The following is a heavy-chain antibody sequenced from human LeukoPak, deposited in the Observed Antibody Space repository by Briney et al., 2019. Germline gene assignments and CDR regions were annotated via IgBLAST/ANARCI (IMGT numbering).Heavy chain of an antibody. CDR3: ARARNNYDSSSFSALDY. V-gene: IGHV3-23*01. D-gene: IGHD3-22*01. Sequence: GGSLRLSCAASGFTFSSYAMSWVRQAPGKGLEWVSAISGSGGGTSYANSVKGRLTISRDNSKNTLYLQMNSLRAEDTAVYYCARARNNYDSSSFSALDYWGQGTLVTVSS. CDR1: GFTFSSYA. CDR2: ISGSGGGT. J-gene: IGHJ4*02.